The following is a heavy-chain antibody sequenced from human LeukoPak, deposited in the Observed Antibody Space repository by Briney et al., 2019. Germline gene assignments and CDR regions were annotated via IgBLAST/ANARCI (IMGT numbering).Heavy chain of an antibody. CDR1: GFTFSSYG. CDR2: ISYDGSNK. J-gene: IGHJ4*02. D-gene: IGHD3-10*01. CDR3: AKALQDRSGSYSPFDY. Sequence: GRSLRLSCAASGFTFSSYGMHWVRQAPGKGLEWVAVISYDGSNKYYADSVKGRFTISRDNSKNTLYLQMNSLRAEETAVYYCAKALQDRSGSYSPFDYWGQGTLVTVSS. V-gene: IGHV3-30*18.